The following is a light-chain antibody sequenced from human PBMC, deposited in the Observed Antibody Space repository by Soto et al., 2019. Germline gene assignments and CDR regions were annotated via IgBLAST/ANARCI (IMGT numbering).Light chain of an antibody. CDR3: QSYDSSLSAYV. Sequence: QSVLTQPASVSGSPGQSITISCPGTSSDVGGYNYVSWYQQYPGKAPKVLIYEVTKGPSGVPDRFSGSKSGTSASLAITGLQAEDEADYYCQSYDSSLSAYVFGTGTKVTVL. J-gene: IGLJ1*01. CDR1: SSDVGGYNY. CDR2: EVT. V-gene: IGLV2-14*01.